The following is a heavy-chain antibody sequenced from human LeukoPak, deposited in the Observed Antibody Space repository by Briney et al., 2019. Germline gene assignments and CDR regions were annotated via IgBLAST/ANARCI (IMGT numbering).Heavy chain of an antibody. CDR3: ARGDTAMVDVFDI. CDR1: GYTFTGYY. J-gene: IGHJ3*02. CDR2: INPNSGGT. Sequence: APVKVSCKASGYTFTGYYMHWVRQAPGQGLEWMGWINPNSGGTKYAQKFQGRVTMTTDTSTSTAYMELKSLRSDDTAVYYCARGDTAMVDVFDIWGQGTMVTVSS. D-gene: IGHD5-18*01. V-gene: IGHV1-2*02.